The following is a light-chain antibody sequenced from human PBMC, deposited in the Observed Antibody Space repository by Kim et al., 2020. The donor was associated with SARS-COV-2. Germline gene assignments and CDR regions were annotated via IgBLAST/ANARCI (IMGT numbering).Light chain of an antibody. J-gene: IGKJ2*01. Sequence: IQLTQFPSSVSASPGDTVTITCRATEDLTKYLAWYQLKPGGPPRLLIFTASTLNSGVPSRFSGSGSATEFTLTIASLQSDDFATYFCLQQSSYPITFGQETKLEI. CDR2: TAS. CDR1: EDLTKY. CDR3: LQQSSYPIT. V-gene: IGKV1-8*01.